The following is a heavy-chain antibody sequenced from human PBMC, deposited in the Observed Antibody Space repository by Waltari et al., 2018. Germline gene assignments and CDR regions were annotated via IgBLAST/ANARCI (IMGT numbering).Heavy chain of an antibody. CDR2: IYYSGST. Sequence: QVQLQESGPGPVKPSETLSLTCTVSGGSISSYYWNWIRQPPGKGLEWIGFIYYSGSTNYIPSLKSRVTISLDTSKNQFSLKVGSVTAADTAVYYCARGENYSSGWFDYWGQGTLVTVSS. D-gene: IGHD6-19*01. CDR1: GGSISSYY. J-gene: IGHJ4*02. CDR3: ARGENYSSGWFDY. V-gene: IGHV4-59*01.